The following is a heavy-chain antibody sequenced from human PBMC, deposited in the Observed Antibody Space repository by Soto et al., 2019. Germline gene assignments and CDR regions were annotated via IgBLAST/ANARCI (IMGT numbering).Heavy chain of an antibody. Sequence: EVQLLESGGGLVQPGGSLRLSCAASGFTFSSYAMSWVRQAPGKGLEWVSAISGSGGSTYYADSVKGRFTISRDNSKNTLYLQMNSLRAEVTAVYYCAKAGSRGQWLGQRPFDYWGHGTLVTVSS. CDR1: GFTFSSYA. CDR3: AKAGSRGQWLGQRPFDY. CDR2: ISGSGGST. J-gene: IGHJ4*01. D-gene: IGHD6-19*01. V-gene: IGHV3-23*01.